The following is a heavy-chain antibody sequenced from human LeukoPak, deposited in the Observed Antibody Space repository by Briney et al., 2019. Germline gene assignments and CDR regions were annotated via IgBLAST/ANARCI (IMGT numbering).Heavy chain of an antibody. V-gene: IGHV1-8*01. CDR3: ARGLRPSWT. D-gene: IGHD3-3*01. CDR2: MNPNSGNT. J-gene: IGHJ5*02. Sequence: ASVKVSCKASGYTFTNCDINWVRQATGQGLEWMGWMNPNSGNTAYAQMFQGRVTMTRNTSIGTAYMELSSLRSEDTAVYYCARGLRPSWTWGQGTLVTVSS. CDR1: GYTFTNCD.